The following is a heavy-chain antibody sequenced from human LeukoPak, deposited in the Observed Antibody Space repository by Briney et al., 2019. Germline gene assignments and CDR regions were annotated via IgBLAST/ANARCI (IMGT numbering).Heavy chain of an antibody. CDR2: IRYDGSNK. Sequence: GGSLRLSCAASGFTFSSYGMHWVRQAPGKGLEWVAFIRYDGSNKYYADSVKGRFTISRDNAKNSLYLQMNSLRAEDTAVYYCARDESGYSGYDPSFDYWGQGTLVTVSS. J-gene: IGHJ4*02. D-gene: IGHD5-12*01. CDR1: GFTFSSYG. V-gene: IGHV3-30*02. CDR3: ARDESGYSGYDPSFDY.